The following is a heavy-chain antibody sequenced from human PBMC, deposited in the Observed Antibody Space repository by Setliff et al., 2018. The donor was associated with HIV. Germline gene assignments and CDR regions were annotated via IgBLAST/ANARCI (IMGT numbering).Heavy chain of an antibody. Sequence: TLSLTCTVSGGSISSYFWSWIRQPPGKGLEWIGTIYYSGSTNYNPSLESRVTISVDTSKNKFSVTLRSVTTADTAVYYCARAIQPYYMDVWGKGTTVTVSS. V-gene: IGHV4-59*01. CDR3: ARAIQPYYMDV. CDR2: IYYSGST. J-gene: IGHJ6*03. CDR1: GGSISSYF.